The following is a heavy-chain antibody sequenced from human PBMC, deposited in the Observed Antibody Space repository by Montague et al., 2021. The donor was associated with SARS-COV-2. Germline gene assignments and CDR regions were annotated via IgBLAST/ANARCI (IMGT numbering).Heavy chain of an antibody. CDR3: ARPRSGSYYNPIDY. J-gene: IGHJ4*02. CDR2: ISYDGSNK. Sequence: SLRLSCAASGFTFSSYAMHWVRQAPGKGLEWVAVISYDGSNKYYADSVKGRFTIPRDSSKNTLYLQMNSLRAEDTAVYYCARPRSGSYYNPIDYWGQGTLVTVSS. D-gene: IGHD3-10*01. V-gene: IGHV3-30*04. CDR1: GFTFSSYA.